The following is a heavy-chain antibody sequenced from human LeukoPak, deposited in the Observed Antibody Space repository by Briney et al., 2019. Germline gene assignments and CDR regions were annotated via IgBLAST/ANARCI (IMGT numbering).Heavy chain of an antibody. V-gene: IGHV4-59*01. Sequence: SETLSLTCNVFGDSMNNYYWSWIRQPPGKGLEWIGNINDSGSTNSNPSLKSRATISVDMSRKHFSLDLSSVTAADTAVYYCARAVHYSGTSDQYTGGWYYFDYWGQGTLVTVSS. D-gene: IGHD3-10*01. CDR2: INDSGST. CDR1: GDSMNNYY. J-gene: IGHJ4*02. CDR3: ARAVHYSGTSDQYTGGWYYFDY.